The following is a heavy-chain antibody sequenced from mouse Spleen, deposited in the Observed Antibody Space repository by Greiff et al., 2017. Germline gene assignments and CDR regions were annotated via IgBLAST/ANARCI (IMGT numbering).Heavy chain of an antibody. D-gene: IGHD1-1*01. CDR2: SRNKANDYTT. Sequence: EVQLVESGGGLVQSGRSLRLSCATSGFTFSDFYMEWVRQAPGKGLEWIAASRNKANDYTTEYSASVKGRFIVSRDTSQSILYLQMNALRAEDTAIYYCARDDYYGSGGYFDVWGAGTTVTVSS. CDR3: ARDDYYGSGGYFDV. J-gene: IGHJ1*01. V-gene: IGHV7-1*01. CDR1: GFTFSDFY.